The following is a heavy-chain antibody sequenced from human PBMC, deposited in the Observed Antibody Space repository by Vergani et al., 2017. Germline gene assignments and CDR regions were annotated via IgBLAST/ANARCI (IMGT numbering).Heavy chain of an antibody. D-gene: IGHD3-10*01. CDR3: AKLGGSGIDY. J-gene: IGHJ4*02. Sequence: EVQLLESGGGLVQPGGSLRLSWAASGFTFSSYAMSGVRQAPGKGLEWVSAISGSGGSTYYADSVKGRFTISRDNSTNTLYLQMNSLRAEDTAVYYCAKLGGSGIDYWGQGTLVTVSS. CDR2: ISGSGGST. V-gene: IGHV3-23*01. CDR1: GFTFSSYA.